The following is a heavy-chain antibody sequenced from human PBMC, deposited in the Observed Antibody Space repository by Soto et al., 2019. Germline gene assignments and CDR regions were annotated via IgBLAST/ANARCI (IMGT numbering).Heavy chain of an antibody. CDR3: ARRLQNYYDSSGYPEY. V-gene: IGHV1-18*01. D-gene: IGHD3-22*01. CDR2: ISAYNGNT. CDR1: GYTFTSYG. J-gene: IGHJ4*02. Sequence: GASVKVSCKASGYTFTSYGISWLRQAPGQGLEWMGWISAYNGNTNYAQKLQGRVTMTTDTSTSTAYMELRSLRSDDTAVYYCARRLQNYYDSSGYPEYWGQGTLVTVSS.